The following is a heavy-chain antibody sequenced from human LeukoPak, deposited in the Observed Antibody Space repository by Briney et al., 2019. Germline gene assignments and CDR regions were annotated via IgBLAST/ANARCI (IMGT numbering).Heavy chain of an antibody. D-gene: IGHD4-17*01. Sequence: GGSLRLSYAASGFTFSSYSMNWVRQAPGKGLEWVSSISSSSSYIYYADSVKGRFTISRDNSKNTLYLQMNSLRAEDTAVYYCAKSPNNGDYASFDYWGQGTLVTVSS. V-gene: IGHV3-21*04. CDR3: AKSPNNGDYASFDY. CDR2: ISSSSSYI. CDR1: GFTFSSYS. J-gene: IGHJ4*02.